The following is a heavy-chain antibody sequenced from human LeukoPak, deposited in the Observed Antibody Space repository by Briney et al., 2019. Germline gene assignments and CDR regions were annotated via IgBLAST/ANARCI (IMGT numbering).Heavy chain of an antibody. Sequence: PGGSLRLSCAASGFIFGSYSMTWVRQAPGKGLEWVSTINIGVGTTYYTDSVKGRFTISRDNSKNTLYLQMNSLRAEDTAVYYCARATMVRGVISLFDYWGQGTLVTVSS. V-gene: IGHV3-23*01. D-gene: IGHD3-10*01. CDR2: INIGVGTT. J-gene: IGHJ4*02. CDR3: ARATMVRGVISLFDY. CDR1: GFIFGSYS.